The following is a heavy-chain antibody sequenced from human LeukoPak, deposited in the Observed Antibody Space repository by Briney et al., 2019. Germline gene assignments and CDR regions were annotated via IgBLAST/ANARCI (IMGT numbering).Heavy chain of an antibody. Sequence: GGSLRLSCAASGFTFSSYAMSWVRQAPGKGLEWVSAISGSGGSTYYADSVKGRFTISRDNSKNTLYLQMNSLRAGDTAVYYCAKGELWFGESQDAFDIWGQGTMVTVPS. V-gene: IGHV3-23*01. J-gene: IGHJ3*02. CDR3: AKGELWFGESQDAFDI. CDR1: GFTFSSYA. CDR2: ISGSGGST. D-gene: IGHD3-10*01.